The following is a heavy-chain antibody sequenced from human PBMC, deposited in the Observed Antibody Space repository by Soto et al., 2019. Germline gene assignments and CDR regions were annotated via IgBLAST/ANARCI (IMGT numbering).Heavy chain of an antibody. D-gene: IGHD6-19*01. Sequence: QVQLVQSGAEVKKPGASVKVSCKASGYTFTGYYMHWVRQAPGQGLEWMGWINPNSGGTNYAQKFQGWVTMTRDTSISRAYMELSRLRSGDTAVYYCARDAGYSSGWYLYFQHWGQGTLVTVSS. CDR3: ARDAGYSSGWYLYFQH. CDR1: GYTFTGYY. J-gene: IGHJ1*01. CDR2: INPNSGGT. V-gene: IGHV1-2*04.